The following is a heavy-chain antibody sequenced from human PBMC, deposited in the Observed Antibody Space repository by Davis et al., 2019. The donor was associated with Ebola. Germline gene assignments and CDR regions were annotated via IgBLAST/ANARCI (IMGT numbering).Heavy chain of an antibody. CDR2: INHSGST. V-gene: IGHV4-34*01. D-gene: IGHD6-19*01. CDR3: ARSSGWDLFDY. J-gene: IGHJ4*02. Sequence: PSETLSLTCAVYGGSFSGYYWSWIRQPPGKGLEWIGEINHSGSTNYNPSLKSRVTISVDTSKNQFSLKLSSVTAADTAVYYCARSSGWDLFDYWGQGTLVTVSS. CDR1: GGSFSGYY.